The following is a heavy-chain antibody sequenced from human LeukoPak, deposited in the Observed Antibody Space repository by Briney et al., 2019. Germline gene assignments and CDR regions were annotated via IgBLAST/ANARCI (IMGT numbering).Heavy chain of an antibody. J-gene: IGHJ3*02. V-gene: IGHV4-59*01. Sequence: SETLSLTCTVSGGSISSYYWSWIRQPPGKGLKWIGYIYYSGSTSYHPSLQRRVTTSVATSKKQSSLQLSSVTAAATAFYYCARYIVSYPHDAFDIWGQGTMVTVSS. CDR2: IYYSGST. CDR1: GGSISSYY. CDR3: ARYIVSYPHDAFDI. D-gene: IGHD1-26*01.